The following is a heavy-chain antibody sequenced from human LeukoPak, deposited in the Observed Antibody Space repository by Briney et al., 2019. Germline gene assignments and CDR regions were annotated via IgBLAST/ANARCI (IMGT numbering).Heavy chain of an antibody. CDR2: XXGIGGST. V-gene: IGHV3-23*01. Sequence: GGSLRLSCAASGFTFSSYAMSWVRQAPGKGLEXXXXXXGIGGSTYYADSVKGRFTISRDNSKNTLYLQMNSLRAEDTAVYYCAKDILTGYPSSLTFDYWGQGTLVTVSS. D-gene: IGHD3-9*01. J-gene: IGHJ4*02. CDR3: AKDILTGYPSSLTFDY. CDR1: GFTFSSYA.